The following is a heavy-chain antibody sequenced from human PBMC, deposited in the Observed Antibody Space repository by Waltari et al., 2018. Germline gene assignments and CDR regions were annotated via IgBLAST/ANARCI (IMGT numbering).Heavy chain of an antibody. CDR1: GFTVSSHY. J-gene: IGHJ4*02. CDR3: ARVRTVVVPDYFDY. D-gene: IGHD2-2*01. Sequence: EVQLVESGGGLIQPGGSLRLSCAASGFTVSSHYMTWVRQAPGKGLEWVSVIYSGGSTYYADSVKGRFTISRDNSKNTLYLQMNSLRAEDTAVYYCARVRTVVVPDYFDYWGQGTLVTVSS. V-gene: IGHV3-53*01. CDR2: IYSGGST.